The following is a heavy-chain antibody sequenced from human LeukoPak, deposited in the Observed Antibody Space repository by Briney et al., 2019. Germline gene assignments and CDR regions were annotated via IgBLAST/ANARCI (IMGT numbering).Heavy chain of an antibody. Sequence: SETLSLTCAVYGGSFSGYYWSWIRQPPGKGLEWIGEINHSGSTNYNPSLKSRVTISVDTSKNQFSPKLSSVTAADTAVYYCARAMYVCGSYRIDYWGQGTLVTVSS. CDR2: INHSGST. CDR3: ARAMYVCGSYRIDY. CDR1: GGSFSGYY. V-gene: IGHV4-34*01. D-gene: IGHD3-16*02. J-gene: IGHJ4*02.